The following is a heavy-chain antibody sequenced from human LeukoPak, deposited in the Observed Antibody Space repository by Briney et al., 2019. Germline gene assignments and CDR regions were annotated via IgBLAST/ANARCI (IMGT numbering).Heavy chain of an antibody. V-gene: IGHV3-23*01. Sequence: PGGSLRLSCAASGFTFSSYAMSWVRQAPGKGLEWVSTLSGSGGDTYYADSVKGRFTISRDNSKNTLYLQMNSLRADDTAVYYCAKAPGGIVGYWGQGTLVTVSS. CDR2: LSGSGGDT. D-gene: IGHD3-16*01. CDR1: GFTFSSYA. CDR3: AKAPGGIVGY. J-gene: IGHJ4*02.